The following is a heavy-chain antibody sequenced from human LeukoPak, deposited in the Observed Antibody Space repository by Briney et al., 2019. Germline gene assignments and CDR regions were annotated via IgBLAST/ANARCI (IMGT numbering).Heavy chain of an antibody. D-gene: IGHD5-18*01. J-gene: IGHJ3*02. CDR2: IFYSGST. CDR3: ARDPGYSYVSDAFDI. Sequence: SETLSLTCTVSGGSISTSNYYWGWIRQPPGKGLEWIGNIFYSGSTYYGPSLKSRLTISLDTSKNQFSLKLSSVAAADTAVYYCARDPGYSYVSDAFDIWGQGTMVTVSS. CDR1: GGSISTSNYY. V-gene: IGHV4-39*07.